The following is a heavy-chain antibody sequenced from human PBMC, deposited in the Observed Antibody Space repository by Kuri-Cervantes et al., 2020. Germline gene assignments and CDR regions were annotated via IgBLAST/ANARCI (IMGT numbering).Heavy chain of an antibody. V-gene: IGHV3-30*03. D-gene: IGHD1-26*01. J-gene: IGHJ6*02. CDR1: GFTFSSYG. Sequence: GGSLRLSCAASGFTFSSYGMHWVRQAPGKGLEWVAVISYDGSNKYYADSVKGRFTISRDNSKNTLYLQMNSLRAEDTAVYYCARDGIVGAAGTYYYYGMDVWGQGTTVTVSS. CDR2: ISYDGSNK. CDR3: ARDGIVGAAGTYYYYGMDV.